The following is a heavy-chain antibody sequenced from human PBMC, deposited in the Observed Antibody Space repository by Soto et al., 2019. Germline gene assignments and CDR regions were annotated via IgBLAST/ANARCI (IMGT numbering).Heavy chain of an antibody. CDR1: GGTFSSYA. Sequence: QVQLVQSGAEVKKPGSSVKVSCKASGGTFSSYAISWVRQAPGQGLEWMGGIIPIFGTANYAQKFQGRVKITEDESPRTAYMELSSLRSEDTAVYYCARASTYCGGDCYPLLDVWGQGTTVTVSS. CDR2: IIPIFGTA. J-gene: IGHJ6*02. V-gene: IGHV1-69*01. CDR3: ARASTYCGGDCYPLLDV. D-gene: IGHD2-21*02.